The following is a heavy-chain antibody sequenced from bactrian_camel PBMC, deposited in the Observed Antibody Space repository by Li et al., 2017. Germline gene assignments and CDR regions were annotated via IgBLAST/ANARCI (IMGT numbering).Heavy chain of an antibody. D-gene: IGHD5*01. CDR2: ITPRTNRS. CDR3: AAPPIIPDYGLPWVCGAAADLGN. J-gene: IGHJ6*01. CDR1: GYTTTSGC. V-gene: IGHV3-3*01. Sequence: HVQLVESGGGSVQAGGSLRLSCAASASGYTTTSGCIGWFRQGPGTEREVVARITPRTNRSYIADFVKGRFTISQDNAKNTVYLQMNSLKPEDTAVYYCAAPPIIPDYGLPWVCGAAADLGNWGQGTQVTVS.